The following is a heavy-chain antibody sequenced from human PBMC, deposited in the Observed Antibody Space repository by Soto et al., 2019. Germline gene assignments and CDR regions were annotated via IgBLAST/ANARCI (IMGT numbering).Heavy chain of an antibody. CDR2: VYFSGTT. V-gene: IGHV4-39*01. CDR1: GVSITTTSYY. J-gene: IGHJ4*02. Sequence: SETLSLTCTVSGVSITTTSYYWGWIRQPPGKGLEWIGSVYFSGTTYYNPSLRSRVTISVDTSKNHFSLRLSSVTAADTAIYYCARHGSYWGQGTLVTVSS. CDR3: ARHGSY.